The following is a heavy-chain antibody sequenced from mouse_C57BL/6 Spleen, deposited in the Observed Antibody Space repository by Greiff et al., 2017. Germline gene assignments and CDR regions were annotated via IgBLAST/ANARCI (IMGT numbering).Heavy chain of an antibody. D-gene: IGHD3-2*01. CDR3: ARSTDFDY. V-gene: IGHV1-69*01. CDR1: GYTFTSYW. J-gene: IGHJ2*01. CDR2: IDPSYSYT. Sequence: QVQLQQPGAELVMPGASVKLSCKASGYTFTSYWMHWVKQRPGQGLEWIGEIDPSYSYTNYNQKFKGKSTLTVDKSSSTAYMQLSSLTSEDSAVYYCARSTDFDYWGQGTTLTVSS.